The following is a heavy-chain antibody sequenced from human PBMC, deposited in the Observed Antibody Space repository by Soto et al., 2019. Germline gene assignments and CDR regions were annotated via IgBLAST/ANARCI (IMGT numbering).Heavy chain of an antibody. CDR1: GYTFTVYY. D-gene: IGHD6-6*01. J-gene: IGHJ3*02. V-gene: IGHV1-2*04. CDR3: AIGYSSSSDAFDS. CDR2: INPNSGGT. Sequence: ASVTVSCKPSGYTFTVYYMHCVRQAPGQGPEWMGWINPNSGGTNYAQKFQGWVTMTRDTSISTAYMELSRLRSDDTAVYYCAIGYSSSSDAFDSWGQGTMVTVSS.